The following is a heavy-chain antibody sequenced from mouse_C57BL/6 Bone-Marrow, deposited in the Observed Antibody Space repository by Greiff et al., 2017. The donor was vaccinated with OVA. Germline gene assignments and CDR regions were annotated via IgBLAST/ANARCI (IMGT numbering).Heavy chain of an antibody. V-gene: IGHV6-3*01. Sequence: EVKLMESGGGLVQPGGSMKLSCVASGFTFSNYWMNWVRQSPEKGLEWVAQIRLKPDNYATHYEVSVKGRFTISRDDSKSSVYLQMNNLMSEDTGIYYCLLSFAYWGQGTLVTVSA. CDR1: GFTFSNYW. CDR2: IRLKPDNYAT. J-gene: IGHJ3*01. CDR3: LLSFAY. D-gene: IGHD1-1*01.